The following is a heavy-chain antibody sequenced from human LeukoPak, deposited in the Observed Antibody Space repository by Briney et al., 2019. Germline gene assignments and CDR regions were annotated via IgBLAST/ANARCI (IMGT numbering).Heavy chain of an antibody. J-gene: IGHJ4*02. D-gene: IGHD3-10*01. V-gene: IGHV1-69*04. CDR2: IIPILGIA. CDR3: AREPYYYGSGSYPHEDY. Sequence: SVKVSCKASGGTFSSYAISWVRQAPGQGLEWMGRIIPILGIANYAQKFQGRVTITADKSTSTAYMELSSLRSEDTAVYYCAREPYYYGSGSYPHEDYWGQGTLVTVSS. CDR1: GGTFSSYA.